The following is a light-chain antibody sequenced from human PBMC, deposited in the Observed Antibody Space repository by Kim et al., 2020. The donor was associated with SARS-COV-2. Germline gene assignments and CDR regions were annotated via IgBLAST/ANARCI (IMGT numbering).Light chain of an antibody. J-gene: IGLJ1*01. CDR1: NSDVSDYDY. CDR3: CSYARGSAYV. CDR2: YVS. V-gene: IGLV2-14*04. Sequence: GRSLTSSCTGTNSDVSDYDYVSWYQQHPGKAPKLIIFYVSIRPSGVSSRFSGSKSGNTASLTISGLQDEDEADYYCCSYARGSAYVFGTGTKVTVL.